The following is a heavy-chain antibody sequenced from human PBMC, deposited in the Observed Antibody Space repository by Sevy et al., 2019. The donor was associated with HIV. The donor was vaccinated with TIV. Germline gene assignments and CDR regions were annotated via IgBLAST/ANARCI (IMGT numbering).Heavy chain of an antibody. D-gene: IGHD4-17*01. Sequence: GGSLRLSCAASGFTFSSYGMHWVRQAPGKGLEWVSTISGSGGSAYYADSVKGRFTISRDNSKNTLFLQMHSLRAEDTAVYYCAKGLRGTTTNNWFDPWGQGTLVTVSS. CDR3: AKGLRGTTTNNWFDP. J-gene: IGHJ5*02. V-gene: IGHV3-23*01. CDR2: ISGSGGSA. CDR1: GFTFSSYG.